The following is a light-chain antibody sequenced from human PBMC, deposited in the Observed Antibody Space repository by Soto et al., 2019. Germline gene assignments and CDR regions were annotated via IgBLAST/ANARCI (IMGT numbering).Light chain of an antibody. V-gene: IGKV2-28*01. CDR3: MQTLQSWT. CDR1: QSLVHSNGYNY. Sequence: DIVMTQSPLSLHVTTGEPASISCRSSQSLVHSNGYNYLDWYLQKPGQSPQLLIYLGSNRASGVPDRFSGSGSGTDFTLKISRVEAEDVGVYYCMQTLQSWTFGQGTKVDIK. CDR2: LGS. J-gene: IGKJ1*01.